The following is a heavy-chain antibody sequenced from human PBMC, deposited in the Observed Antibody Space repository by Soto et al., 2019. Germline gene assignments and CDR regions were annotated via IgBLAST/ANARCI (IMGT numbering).Heavy chain of an antibody. CDR1: GFTFINYA. Sequence: PGGSLRLSCAASGFTFINYAMSWVRQAPGKGLEWVSAISGSGGSTYNADSVKGRFTISRDNSKNTVYLQMNSLRVEDTAVYFCAKGDSGGFPRYFDYRGQGTLVTVSS. CDR2: ISGSGGST. CDR3: AKGDSGGFPRYFDY. D-gene: IGHD3-22*01. J-gene: IGHJ4*02. V-gene: IGHV3-23*01.